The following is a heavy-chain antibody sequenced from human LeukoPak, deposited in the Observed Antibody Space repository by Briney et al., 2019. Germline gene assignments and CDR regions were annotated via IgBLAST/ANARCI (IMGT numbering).Heavy chain of an antibody. CDR3: ARAGPPDYYYYYMDV. Sequence: ASVKVSCKASGYTFTGYYMHWVRQAPGQGLEWMGWINPNSGGTNYAQKFQGRVTMTRDTSISTAYMELSRLRSDDTAVYCCARAGPPDYYYYYMDVWGKGTTVTVSS. CDR1: GYTFTGYY. V-gene: IGHV1-2*02. CDR2: INPNSGGT. J-gene: IGHJ6*03.